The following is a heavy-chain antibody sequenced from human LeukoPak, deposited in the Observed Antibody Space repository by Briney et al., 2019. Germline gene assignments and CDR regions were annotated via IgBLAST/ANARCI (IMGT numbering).Heavy chain of an antibody. CDR2: INPSGGSTT. V-gene: IGHV1-46*01. CDR3: ARAFSSGRRFDY. CDR1: GYTFTSYY. Sequence: ASVNVSFKSSGYTFTSYYMHWVRQAPGQGLEWMGIINPSGGSTTNYAQKFQGRVTMTRDTSTSTVDMELSSLRSEDTAVYYCARAFSSGRRFDYWGQGTLVTVSS. J-gene: IGHJ4*02. D-gene: IGHD3-22*01.